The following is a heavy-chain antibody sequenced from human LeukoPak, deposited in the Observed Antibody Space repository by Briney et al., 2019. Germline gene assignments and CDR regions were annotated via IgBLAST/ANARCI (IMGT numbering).Heavy chain of an antibody. V-gene: IGHV4-4*07. D-gene: IGHD3-3*01. CDR3: ARDDFWSGYRAFDI. CDR1: GGSISSYH. CDR2: IYTSGST. J-gene: IGHJ3*02. Sequence: SETLSLTCTVSGGSISSYHWNWIRQSAGEGLEWIGRIYTSGSTNYNPSLKSRVTMSVDTSKNQFSLKVSSVTAADTAVYYCARDDFWSGYRAFDIWGQGTRVTVSS.